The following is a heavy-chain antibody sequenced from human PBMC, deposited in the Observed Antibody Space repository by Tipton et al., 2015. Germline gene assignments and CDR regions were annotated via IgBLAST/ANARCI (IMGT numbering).Heavy chain of an antibody. J-gene: IGHJ4*02. D-gene: IGHD6-13*01. CDR2: INPNNGIS. CDR3: ARGPAAGHDY. V-gene: IGHV1-18*01. CDR1: GYTLTRYG. Sequence: QVQLVQSGAEVKRPGASVKVPCKASGYTLTRYGISWVRQAPGQGLEWMGWINPNNGISNYAQKFQGRVTMTTDTSTRTAYIELRSLRSDDTAVYYCARGPAAGHDYWGQGTLVTV.